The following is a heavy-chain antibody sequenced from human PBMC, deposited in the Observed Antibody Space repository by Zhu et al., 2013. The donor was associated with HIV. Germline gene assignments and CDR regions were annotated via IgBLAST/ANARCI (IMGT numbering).Heavy chain of an antibody. V-gene: IGHV1-2*02. CDR2: INPNTGGT. CDR1: GYSFTGYY. CDR3: ARGGKGGSESYGLDV. D-gene: IGHD3-10*01. Sequence: QVQLVQSGAEVKKPGASVKVSCKASGYSFTGYYLHWVRQAPGQGPEWMGWINPNTGGTYYAQKFQGRVTMTRDTSISTAYMELSRLRSDDTVVYYCARGGKGGSESYGLDVWGQGDHGSPSP. J-gene: IGHJ6*02.